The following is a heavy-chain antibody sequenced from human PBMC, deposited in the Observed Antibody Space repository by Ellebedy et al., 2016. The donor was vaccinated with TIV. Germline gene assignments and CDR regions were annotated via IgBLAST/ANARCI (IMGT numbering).Heavy chain of an antibody. J-gene: IGHJ4*02. CDR2: IRAYNGNT. D-gene: IGHD3-10*02. CDR3: AKSGLFGELLYLDY. CDR1: EFLFTDFY. Sequence: AASVKVSCKASEFLFTDFYIHWVRQAPGQGLEWMGWIRAYNGNTNYAQKLQGRVTMTTDTSTSTAYMELRSLRSDDTAVFYCAKSGLFGELLYLDYWGQGTLVTVSS. V-gene: IGHV1-18*04.